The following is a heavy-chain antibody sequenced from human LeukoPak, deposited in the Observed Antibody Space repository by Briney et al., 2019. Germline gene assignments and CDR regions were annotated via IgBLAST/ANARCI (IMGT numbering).Heavy chain of an antibody. CDR3: ARGKQQLVPIDAFDI. D-gene: IGHD6-13*01. CDR1: GYTFTSYG. J-gene: IGHJ3*02. Sequence: ASVKVSCKASGYTFTSYGISWVRQAPGQGREWMGWISAYNGNTNYAQKLQGRVTMTTDTSTSTAYMELRSLRSDDTAVYYCARGKQQLVPIDAFDIWGQGTMVTVSS. CDR2: ISAYNGNT. V-gene: IGHV1-18*01.